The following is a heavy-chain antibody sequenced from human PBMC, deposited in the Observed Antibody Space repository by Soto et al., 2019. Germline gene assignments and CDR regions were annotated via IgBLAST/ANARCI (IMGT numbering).Heavy chain of an antibody. CDR1: GYTFTSYA. J-gene: IGHJ3*02. CDR2: INAGNGNT. V-gene: IGHV1-3*01. CDR3: ARDRSRPGYSSGWYDGAFDI. D-gene: IGHD6-19*01. Sequence: ASVKVSCKASGYTFTSYAMHWVRQAPGQRLEWMGWINAGNGNTKYAQKFQGRVTITRDTSTSTAYMELRSLRSDDTAVYYCARDRSRPGYSSGWYDGAFDIWGQGTMVTVSS.